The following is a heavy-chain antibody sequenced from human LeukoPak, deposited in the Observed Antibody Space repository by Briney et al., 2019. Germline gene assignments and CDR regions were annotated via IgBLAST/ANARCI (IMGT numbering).Heavy chain of an antibody. J-gene: IGHJ3*02. D-gene: IGHD3-16*01. CDR1: GYTPTELS. Sequence: GASVKVSCKVSGYTPTELSMHWVRQAPGKGLEWMGGFDPEDGETIYAQKFQGRVTMTEDTSTDTAYMELSSLRSEDTAVYYCATYDSSVWGSPIGEDAFDIWGQGTMVTVSS. CDR2: FDPEDGET. V-gene: IGHV1-24*01. CDR3: ATYDSSVWGSPIGEDAFDI.